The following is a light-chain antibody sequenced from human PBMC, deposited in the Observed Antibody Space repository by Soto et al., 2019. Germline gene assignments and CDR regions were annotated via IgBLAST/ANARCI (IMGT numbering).Light chain of an antibody. Sequence: QSALTQPPSASGSPGQTVTISCTGTKTNIVVYDFVSWYQHHPGKAPRLIIYEDVQRPSGVTDRFSGSKSGNTASLTVSGRHAADEADYFCNSYAGSNTYVFGRGTKVTVL. CDR1: KTNIVVYDF. J-gene: IGLJ1*01. CDR3: NSYAGSNTYV. CDR2: EDV. V-gene: IGLV2-8*01.